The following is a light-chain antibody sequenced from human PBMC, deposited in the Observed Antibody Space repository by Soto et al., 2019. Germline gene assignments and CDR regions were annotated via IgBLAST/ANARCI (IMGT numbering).Light chain of an antibody. CDR1: QSVSSN. CDR3: QQYNNWPPTWT. V-gene: IGKV3-15*01. J-gene: IGKJ1*01. Sequence: ETVMTPSPATLSVSPGERATLSCRASQSVSSNLAWYQQKPGQAPRLLIYGASTRATGIPARFSGSGSGTEFTLTISSLQSEDFAVYYCQQYNNWPPTWTFGQGTKVDI. CDR2: GAS.